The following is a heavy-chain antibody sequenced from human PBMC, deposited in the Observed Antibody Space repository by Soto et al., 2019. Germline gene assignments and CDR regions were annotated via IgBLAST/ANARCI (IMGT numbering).Heavy chain of an antibody. Sequence: GGSLRLSCAASGFTFSSYAMSWVRQAPGKGLEWVSAISGSGGSTYYADSVKGRFTISRDNSKNTLYLQMNSLRAEDTAVYYCAKGSEALWWGEDAFDIWGQGTMVTVSS. CDR2: ISGSGGST. J-gene: IGHJ3*02. V-gene: IGHV3-23*01. CDR3: AKGSEALWWGEDAFDI. D-gene: IGHD2-21*01. CDR1: GFTFSSYA.